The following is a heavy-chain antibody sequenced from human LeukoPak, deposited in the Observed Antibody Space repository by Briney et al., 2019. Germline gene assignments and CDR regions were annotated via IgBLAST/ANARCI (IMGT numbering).Heavy chain of an antibody. V-gene: IGHV3-11*04. Sequence: GGSLRLSCAASGFTFSDYYMSWIRRAPGKGLEWVSYISRSGSTIYYADSVKGRFTISRDNAKNSLYLQMNSLRAEDTAVYYCARDSAGGSLALDYWGQGTLVTVSS. CDR1: GFTFSDYY. CDR3: ARDSAGGSLALDY. D-gene: IGHD1-26*01. J-gene: IGHJ4*02. CDR2: ISRSGSTI.